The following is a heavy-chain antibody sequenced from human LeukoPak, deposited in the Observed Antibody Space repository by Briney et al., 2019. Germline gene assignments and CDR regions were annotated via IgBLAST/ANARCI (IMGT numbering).Heavy chain of an antibody. CDR2: IYYSGST. Sequence: SETLSLTCTVSGGSISSYYWSWIRQPPGKGLEWIGYIYYSGSTNYNPSLKSRVTISVDTSKNQFSLKLSSVTAADTAVYYCAGSGIPAAMDYWGQGTLVTVSS. CDR1: GGSISSYY. CDR3: AGSGIPAAMDY. D-gene: IGHD2-2*01. J-gene: IGHJ4*02. V-gene: IGHV4-59*08.